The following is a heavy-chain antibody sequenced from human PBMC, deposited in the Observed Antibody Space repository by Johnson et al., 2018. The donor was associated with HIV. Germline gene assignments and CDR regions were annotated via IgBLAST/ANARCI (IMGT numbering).Heavy chain of an antibody. CDR3: GRDWGRFGQLGGDAFDI. V-gene: IGHV3-20*03. J-gene: IGHJ3*02. D-gene: IGHD3-16*01. CDR1: DYG. CDR2: INWNGGST. Sequence: DYGMSWVRQVPGKGLEWVAGINWNGGSTSYADSVKGRFTISRDNAKNSLYLQMNSLRAEDTALYYCGRDWGRFGQLGGDAFDIWGQGTTVTVSS.